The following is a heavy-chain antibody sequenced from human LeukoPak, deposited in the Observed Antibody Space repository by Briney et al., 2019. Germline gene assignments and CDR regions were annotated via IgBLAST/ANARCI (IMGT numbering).Heavy chain of an antibody. J-gene: IGHJ6*03. CDR3: AKGSKLVVITRDHYMAV. CDR2: ISYDGSNK. V-gene: IGHV3-30*04. D-gene: IGHD3-22*01. CDR1: GFTFSSYA. Sequence: QTGGSLRLSCAASGFTFSSYAMHWVRQAPGKGLEWVAVISYDGSNKYYADSVKGRFTISRDNSKNTLYLQMNSLRAGDTAVYYCAKGSKLVVITRDHYMAVWGKGTTVTISS.